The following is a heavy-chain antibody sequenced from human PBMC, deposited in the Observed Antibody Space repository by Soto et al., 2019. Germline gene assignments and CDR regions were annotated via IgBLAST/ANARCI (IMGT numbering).Heavy chain of an antibody. V-gene: IGHV1-18*01. CDR2: ISGYNDYT. Sequence: QVQLVQSAAEMKKPGASVKVSCKASGYTFIRYGITWVRQAPGQGLEWMGWISGYNDYTNYAQKLQGRVTMTADTSTSTVYMELRSLRSDDTGVYYCARGGYYDNAWGKLSYSGLDVWGQGTTVTVSS. J-gene: IGHJ6*02. CDR1: GYTFIRYG. D-gene: IGHD3-16*01. CDR3: ARGGYYDNAWGKLSYSGLDV.